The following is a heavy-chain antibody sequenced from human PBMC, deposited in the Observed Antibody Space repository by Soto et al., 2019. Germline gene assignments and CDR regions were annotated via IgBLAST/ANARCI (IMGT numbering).Heavy chain of an antibody. J-gene: IGHJ5*02. D-gene: IGHD3-10*01. CDR1: GFIFSTNG. V-gene: IGHV3-23*01. CDR3: AKGKSTGDIDWFDP. CDR2: ITSTGST. Sequence: PGGSLRLSCAASGFIFSTNGMSWVRQAPGKGLEWVSSITSTGSTYYADSVKGRFTVSRDNSKNCLYLQMNSLGVEDTAMYFCAKGKSTGDIDWFDPWGQGSLVTVSS.